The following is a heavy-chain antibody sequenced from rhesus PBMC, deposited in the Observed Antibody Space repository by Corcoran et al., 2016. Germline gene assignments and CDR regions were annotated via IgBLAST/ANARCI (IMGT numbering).Heavy chain of an antibody. V-gene: IGHV4S11*01. D-gene: IGHD6-13*01. J-gene: IGHJ5-1*01. Sequence: QVQLQESGPGRVKPSETLSLTCAVYGGSISDRSYWNCIRQPQGKGWWGIGIIYGSVSSNKYNPSLKSRVTRSVDRSKSQLSLRLSAVTAADTALYYCASSGYSSWSGGHRFDVWGAGVLVTVSS. CDR1: GGSISDRSY. CDR3: ASSGYSSWSGGHRFDV. CDR2: IYGSVSSN.